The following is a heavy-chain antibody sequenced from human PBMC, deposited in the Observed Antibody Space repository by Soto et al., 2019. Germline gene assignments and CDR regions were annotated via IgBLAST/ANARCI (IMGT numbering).Heavy chain of an antibody. J-gene: IGHJ4*02. V-gene: IGHV4-34*01. D-gene: IGHD3-22*01. CDR1: GGSFSGYY. CDR2: INHSGST. Sequence: SETLSLTCAVYGGSFSGYYWTWIRQPPGTGLEWIGEINHSGSTNYNPSLKSRVTISVDTSKNQFSLKLSSVTAADTAVYYCARGPPINYYGIGGYYYFDYWGQGTLVTVSS. CDR3: ARGPPINYYGIGGYYYFDY.